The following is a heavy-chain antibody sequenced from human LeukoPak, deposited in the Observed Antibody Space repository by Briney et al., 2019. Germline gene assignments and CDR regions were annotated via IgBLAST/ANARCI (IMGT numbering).Heavy chain of an antibody. V-gene: IGHV1-2*02. Sequence: ASVRVSCKASGYTFTGYYMHWVRQAPGQGLEWMSWINPNSGSTNYAQKFQGRFTMTRDTSISTAYMEMSRLSSGDRAVYYCARGGGAGTPSWFDPWGQGTLVTVSS. D-gene: IGHD1-1*01. J-gene: IGHJ5*02. CDR1: GYTFTGYY. CDR3: ARGGGAGTPSWFDP. CDR2: INPNSGST.